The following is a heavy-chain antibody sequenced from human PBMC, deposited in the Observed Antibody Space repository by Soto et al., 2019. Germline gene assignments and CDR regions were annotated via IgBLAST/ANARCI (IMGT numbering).Heavy chain of an antibody. CDR1: GGSVSGGGYY. CDR2: IYYSGST. J-gene: IGHJ4*02. V-gene: IGHV4-31*03. CDR3: ASSSTSANYFNY. Sequence: QVQLQESGPGLVKPSQTLSLSCTVSGGSVSGGGYYWSWIRQHPGKGLEWIGYIYYSGSTYYNPSLKSRVTISVDTSKNQFSLKLSSVTAADTAVYYCASSSTSANYFNYLGQGTLVTVSS. D-gene: IGHD2-2*01.